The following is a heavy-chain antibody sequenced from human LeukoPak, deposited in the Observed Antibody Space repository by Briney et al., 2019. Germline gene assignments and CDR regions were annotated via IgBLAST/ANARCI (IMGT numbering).Heavy chain of an antibody. CDR1: GDSITNFY. CDR2: IYTSGST. V-gene: IGHV4-4*09. J-gene: IGHJ5*02. CDR3: ARCNAPYYYDSTGYYWFDP. Sequence: SETLSLTCAVSGDSITNFYWSWIRQSPGKGLEWIGDIYTSGSTKYHPSLKSRATISVDTSKNQFSLKLFSVTAADTAVYYCARCNAPYYYDSTGYYWFDPWGQGTRVTVSS. D-gene: IGHD3-22*01.